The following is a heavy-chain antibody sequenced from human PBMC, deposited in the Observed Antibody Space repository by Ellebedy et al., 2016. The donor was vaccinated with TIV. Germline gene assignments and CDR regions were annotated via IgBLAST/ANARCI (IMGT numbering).Heavy chain of an antibody. Sequence: GGSLRLSXAASGFTFNKYTMHWVRQAPGKGLQWVAGISNDGNSESYAVSVKGRFTISRDNSNNTLHLQMNSLRPEDTAMYYCARDSGDTTTWWDNWFDPWGQGTLVTVSS. D-gene: IGHD2-8*02. CDR3: ARDSGDTTTWWDNWFDP. J-gene: IGHJ5*02. CDR1: GFTFNKYT. CDR2: ISNDGNSE. V-gene: IGHV3-30-3*01.